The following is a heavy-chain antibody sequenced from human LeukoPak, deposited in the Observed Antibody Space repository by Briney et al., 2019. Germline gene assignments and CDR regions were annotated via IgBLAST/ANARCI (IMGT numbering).Heavy chain of an antibody. Sequence: GESLKISCKASGYSFTTYWIGWVRQAPGKGLEWMGIIYPADSSTEYSPSFQGQVTISVDKSVNTAYLQWSRLKASDTAMYYCARRRDGYNPFDYWGQGTLVTVSS. V-gene: IGHV5-51*01. CDR3: ARRRDGYNPFDY. D-gene: IGHD5-24*01. J-gene: IGHJ4*02. CDR1: GYSFTTYW. CDR2: IYPADSST.